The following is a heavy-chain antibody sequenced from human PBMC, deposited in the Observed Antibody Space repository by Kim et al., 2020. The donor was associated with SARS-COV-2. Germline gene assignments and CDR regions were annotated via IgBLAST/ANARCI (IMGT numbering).Heavy chain of an antibody. Sequence: SETLSLTCTVSGGSMRSDYWSWIRQPPGKGLEWIGYVYHSGSTKYNPSLKSRVTISVDTSKNQFSLKLNSVTAADSAVYYCAGGYITMVRGLHQLDPWGQGTLVTVSS. CDR3: AGGYITMVRGLHQLDP. V-gene: IGHV4-59*01. CDR1: GGSMRSDY. D-gene: IGHD3-10*01. CDR2: VYHSGST. J-gene: IGHJ5*02.